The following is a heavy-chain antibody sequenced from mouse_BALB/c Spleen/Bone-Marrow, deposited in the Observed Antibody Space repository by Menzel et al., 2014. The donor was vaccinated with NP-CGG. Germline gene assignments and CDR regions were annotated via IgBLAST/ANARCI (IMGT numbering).Heavy chain of an antibody. J-gene: IGHJ4*01. Sequence: LVESGAKLVRPGVSVKISCKGSGYTFTDHAMHWAKRSHAKSLEWIGLISGYYGDAIYNQKFKGKATMTVDKSSSTAYMKLARLTSEDSAIYYCARSGKVRNAMDYWGQGTSVTVSS. CDR3: ARSGKVRNAMDY. CDR2: ISGYYGDA. V-gene: IGHV1S137*01. D-gene: IGHD2-14*01. CDR1: GYTFTDHA.